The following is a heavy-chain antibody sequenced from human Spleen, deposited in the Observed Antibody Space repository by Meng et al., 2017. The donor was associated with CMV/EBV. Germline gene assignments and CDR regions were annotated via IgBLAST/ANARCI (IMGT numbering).Heavy chain of an antibody. CDR3: ARDQGCSGGSCYLYGNYYYYGMDV. V-gene: IGHV3-30*04. CDR2: ISYDGSNK. J-gene: IGHJ6*02. D-gene: IGHD2-15*01. CDR1: GFTFSSYA. Sequence: GESLKIPCAASGFTFSSYAMHWVRQAPGKGLEWVAVISYDGSNKYYADSVKGRFTISRDNSKNTLYLQMNSLRAEDTAVYYCARDQGCSGGSCYLYGNYYYYGMDVWGQGTTVTVSS.